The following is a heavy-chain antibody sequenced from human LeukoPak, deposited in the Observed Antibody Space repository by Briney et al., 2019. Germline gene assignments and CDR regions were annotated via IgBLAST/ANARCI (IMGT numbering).Heavy chain of an antibody. Sequence: GASVKVSCKASGYTFTGYYMHWVRQAPGQGLEWMGWINPNSGGTNYAQKFQGRVTMTRDTSISTAYMELSRLRSDDTAVYYCARDLARLYSRPFDYWGQGTLVTVSS. D-gene: IGHD6-13*01. J-gene: IGHJ4*02. V-gene: IGHV1-2*02. CDR3: ARDLARLYSRPFDY. CDR1: GYTFTGYY. CDR2: INPNSGGT.